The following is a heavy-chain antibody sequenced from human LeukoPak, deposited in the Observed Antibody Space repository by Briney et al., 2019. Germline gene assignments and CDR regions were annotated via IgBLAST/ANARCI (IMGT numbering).Heavy chain of an antibody. CDR3: GKDNGGVPGTFDF. J-gene: IGHJ4*02. CDR2: INPSNGDT. Sequence: ASVKVSCKASGYTFTSFYIHWVRQAPGQGLEWMGWINPSNGDTNSAQKFQGRVTMTGDTSINTVYLDLTSLRSDDTAVYYCGKDNGGVPGTFDFWGQGTLVTVSS. V-gene: IGHV1-2*02. D-gene: IGHD1-7*01. CDR1: GYTFTSFY.